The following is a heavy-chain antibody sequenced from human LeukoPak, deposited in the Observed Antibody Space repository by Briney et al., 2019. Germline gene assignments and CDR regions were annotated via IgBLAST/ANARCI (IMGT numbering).Heavy chain of an antibody. CDR3: ARTALSGDGYKVGYFDY. V-gene: IGHV3-53*01. CDR2: IYSGGST. D-gene: IGHD5-24*01. J-gene: IGHJ4*02. Sequence: GRSLRLSCAASELTVSSNYMSWVRQAPGKGLEWVSLIYSGGSTYYAESVKGRFTISRDNSKNTLYLQMSSLSAEDTAIYYCARTALSGDGYKVGYFDYWGQGTLVTVSS. CDR1: ELTVSSNY.